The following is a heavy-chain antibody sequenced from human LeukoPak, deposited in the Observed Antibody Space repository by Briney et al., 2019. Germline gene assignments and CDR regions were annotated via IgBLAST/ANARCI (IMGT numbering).Heavy chain of an antibody. D-gene: IGHD3-22*01. V-gene: IGHV1-8*01. CDR1: GYTFTSYD. Sequence: ASVKVSCKASGYTFTSYDINWVRQATGQGLEWMGWMNPNSGNTGYAQKFQGRVTMTRNTSISTAYMELSSLRSEDTAVYYCARPCYDSSGYSKCLDCWGQGTLVTVSS. CDR2: MNPNSGNT. CDR3: ARPCYDSSGYSKCLDC. J-gene: IGHJ4*02.